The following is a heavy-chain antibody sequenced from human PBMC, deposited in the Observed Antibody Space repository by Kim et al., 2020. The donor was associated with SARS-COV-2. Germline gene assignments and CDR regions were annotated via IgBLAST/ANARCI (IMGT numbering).Heavy chain of an antibody. V-gene: IGHV1-58*01. CDR1: GFTFTSSS. CDR3: AADIGPGQYDSSDYPVIDFGF. Sequence: SVKVSCKASGFTFTSSSLQWVRQTRGQRLEWIGWIVVGSYATNYAQEFQDRVTITTDMSTSTAYMELSSLRSEDTAVYYCAADIGPGQYDSSDYPVIDFGFWGQGSRVTVSS. CDR2: IVVGSYAT. D-gene: IGHD3-22*01. J-gene: IGHJ4*02.